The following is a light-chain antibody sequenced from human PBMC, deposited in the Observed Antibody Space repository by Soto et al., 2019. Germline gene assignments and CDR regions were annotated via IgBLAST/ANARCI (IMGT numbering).Light chain of an antibody. CDR3: LQSYTAVFT. CDR1: QSIRNY. J-gene: IGKJ3*01. V-gene: IGKV1-39*01. CDR2: GAS. Sequence: DIQMTQSPSSLSASVGDRVTITCRASQSIRNYLNWYQQKPGKAPNLLIYGASSLQSGVPSRFSGSGSETDFALTINNLQPENFATYYYLQSYTAVFTFGPGTKVDI.